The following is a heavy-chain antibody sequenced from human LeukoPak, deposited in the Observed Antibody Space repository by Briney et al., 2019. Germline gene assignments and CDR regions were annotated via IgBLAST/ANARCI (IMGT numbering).Heavy chain of an antibody. CDR1: GFSFSNHG. D-gene: IGHD6-19*01. CDR2: IARDGGAK. Sequence: PGPSLRLSCVASGFSFSNHGMHWVRQAPGKGLEWVSVIARDGGAKFYADSVKGRFTLSRDNSKNMFFLQMNFLTVEDTAIYYCAREATWGQWYFDHWGQGTPVTVSS. J-gene: IGHJ4*02. CDR3: AREATWGQWYFDH. V-gene: IGHV3-30*03.